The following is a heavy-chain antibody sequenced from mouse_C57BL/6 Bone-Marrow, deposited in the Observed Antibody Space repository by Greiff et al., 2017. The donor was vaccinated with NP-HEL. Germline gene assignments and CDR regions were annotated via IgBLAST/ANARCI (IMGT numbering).Heavy chain of an antibody. CDR1: GFTFSSYA. D-gene: IGHD1-1*01. J-gene: IGHJ2*01. V-gene: IGHV5-4*03. Sequence: DVMLVESGGGLVKPGGSLKLSCAASGFTFSSYAMSWVRQTPEKRLEWVATISDGGSYTYYPDNVKGRFTISRDNAKNNLYLQMSHLKSEDTAMYYCARLLLLYFDYWGQGTTLTVSS. CDR2: ISDGGSYT. CDR3: ARLLLLYFDY.